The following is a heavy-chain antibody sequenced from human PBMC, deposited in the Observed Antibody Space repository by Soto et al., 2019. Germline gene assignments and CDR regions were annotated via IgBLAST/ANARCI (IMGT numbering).Heavy chain of an antibody. Sequence: SETLSLTCTVSGGSISNYYCNWIRQPAGKGLEWIGFIYNSGSTYYNSSLKSRVTISVDRSKNHFFLNLTSVTAADTAVYYCASSSSSHCTNGVCYVFVDFDYWGQGTLVTVSS. D-gene: IGHD2-8*01. V-gene: IGHV4-4*07. CDR2: IYNSGST. CDR1: GGSISNYY. J-gene: IGHJ4*02. CDR3: ASSSSSHCTNGVCYVFVDFDY.